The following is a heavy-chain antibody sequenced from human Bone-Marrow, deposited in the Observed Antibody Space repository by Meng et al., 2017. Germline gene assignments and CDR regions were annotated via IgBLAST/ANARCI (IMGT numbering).Heavy chain of an antibody. V-gene: IGHV3-33*01. Sequence: GGSLRLSCGASGFTFSDYAMHWVRQAPGKGLEWVAVIWHDGTNKFYADSVKGRFTISRDNSQNTLYLQMNSLRAEDTAVYYCARDVGGDWRHFHHWGQGTMVTVSS. CDR1: GFTFSDYA. J-gene: IGHJ1*01. D-gene: IGHD2-21*02. CDR3: ARDVGGDWRHFHH. CDR2: IWHDGTNK.